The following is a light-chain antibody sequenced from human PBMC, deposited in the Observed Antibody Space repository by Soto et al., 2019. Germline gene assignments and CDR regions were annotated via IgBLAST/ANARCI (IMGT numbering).Light chain of an antibody. CDR2: DTS. CDR1: QSVYNN. Sequence: VMTQSPATLSVSPGERATLSCRASQSVYNNLAWYQQKPGQAPRLLIYDTSSRATGVPDRYSASGSGTDFTLTISRLEPEEFAVFFCQQYGTSEIIVGQGTRLEIK. V-gene: IGKV3-20*01. J-gene: IGKJ5*01. CDR3: QQYGTSEII.